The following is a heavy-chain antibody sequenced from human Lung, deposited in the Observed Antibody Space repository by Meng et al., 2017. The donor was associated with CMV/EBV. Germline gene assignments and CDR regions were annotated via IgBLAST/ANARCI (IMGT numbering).Heavy chain of an antibody. D-gene: IGHD6-13*01. Sequence: VYGGSFSGYYWSWIRQPPGKGLEWIGEINHSGSTNYNPSLKSRVTISVDTSKNQFSLKLSSVTAADTAVYYCARRSSSWSDENGFDPWGQGTLVTVSS. V-gene: IGHV4-34*01. CDR1: GGSFSGYY. CDR2: INHSGST. CDR3: ARRSSSWSDENGFDP. J-gene: IGHJ5*02.